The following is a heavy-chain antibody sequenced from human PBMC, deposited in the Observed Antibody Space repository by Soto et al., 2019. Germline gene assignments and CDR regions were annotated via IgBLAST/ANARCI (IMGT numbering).Heavy chain of an antibody. Sequence: GESLKISCKGSGYTFTNYWIGWVRQMPGKGPEWMGIIYPGDSDTKYNPSFQGQVTISADKSITTTYLQWSSLKASDTAIYFCASSVLVTSTMNYFDLWGQGTLVTV. CDR2: IYPGDSDT. J-gene: IGHJ4*02. V-gene: IGHV5-51*01. D-gene: IGHD2-8*02. CDR1: GYTFTNYW. CDR3: ASSVLVTSTMNYFDL.